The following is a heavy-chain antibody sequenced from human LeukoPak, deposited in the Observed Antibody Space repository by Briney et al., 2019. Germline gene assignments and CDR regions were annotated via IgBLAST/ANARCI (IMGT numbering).Heavy chain of an antibody. CDR3: ARGSNDILAGSITQRGAFDI. J-gene: IGHJ3*02. Sequence: ASVKVSCKASGYTFTGYYMHWVRLSPGQGLEWMGWINPNSGGTDYAQKFQGRVAMTRDTSISTAYMELSRLRSDDTAVYYCARGSNDILAGSITQRGAFDIWGQGTMVTVSS. D-gene: IGHD3-9*01. V-gene: IGHV1-2*02. CDR2: INPNSGGT. CDR1: GYTFTGYY.